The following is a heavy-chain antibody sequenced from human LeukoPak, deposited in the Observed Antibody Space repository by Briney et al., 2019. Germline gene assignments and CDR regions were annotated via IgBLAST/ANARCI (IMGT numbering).Heavy chain of an antibody. CDR1: GYTFTGYY. CDR2: INPNSGGT. D-gene: IGHD2-2*01. V-gene: IGHV1-2*02. CDR3: ASPSCDSTSCYGWFDP. Sequence: ASVKVSCKASGYTFTGYYMHWVRQAPGQGLEWMGWINPNSGGTNYAQKFQGRVTMTRDTSISTAYVELSRLRSDDTAVYYCASPSCDSTSCYGWFDPWGQGTLVTVSS. J-gene: IGHJ5*02.